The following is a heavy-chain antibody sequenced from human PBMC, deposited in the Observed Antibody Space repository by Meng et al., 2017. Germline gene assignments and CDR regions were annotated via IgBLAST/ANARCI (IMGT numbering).Heavy chain of an antibody. V-gene: IGHV3-66*02. J-gene: IGHJ2*01. CDR2: IYSGGST. D-gene: IGHD3-10*01. Sequence: EGELGGSGGGLVQPGGSLGLSCAGSGLTVSSNYMSWVRQAPGKGLEWVSVIYSGGSTYYADSVKGRFTISRDNSKNTLYLQMNSLRAEDTAVYYCASELPGGPNYWYFDLWGRGTLVTVSS. CDR1: GLTVSSNY. CDR3: ASELPGGPNYWYFDL.